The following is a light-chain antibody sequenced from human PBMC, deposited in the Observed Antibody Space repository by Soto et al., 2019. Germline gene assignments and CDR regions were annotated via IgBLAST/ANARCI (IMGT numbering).Light chain of an antibody. CDR2: GAS. CDR3: QQYNNWPGT. V-gene: IGKV3-15*01. Sequence: EIVLTQSPGTLSVSPGERATLSCRASQSVSSKLAWYQQKPGQAPRLLFYGASTGDTGIPARFSGSGSETEFTLSIRTLQSEDFAVYYCQQYNNWPGTFCQGNKLELK. J-gene: IGKJ1*01. CDR1: QSVSSK.